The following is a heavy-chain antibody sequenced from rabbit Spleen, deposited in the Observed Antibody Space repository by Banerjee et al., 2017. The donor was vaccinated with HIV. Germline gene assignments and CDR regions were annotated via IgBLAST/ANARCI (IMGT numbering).Heavy chain of an antibody. CDR3: TRRVNSDGALDL. CDR2: IDIGSSGFT. D-gene: IGHD6-1*01. CDR1: GVSLNDKDV. Sequence: QEQLVESGRGLVKPEGSLTLTCKASGVSLNDKDVMCWVRQAPGKGLEWIACIDIGSSGFTYFASWAKGRFTISKTSSTTVTLQMTSMTAADTATYFCTRRVNSDGALDLWGPGTLVTVS. J-gene: IGHJ4*01. V-gene: IGHV1S45*01.